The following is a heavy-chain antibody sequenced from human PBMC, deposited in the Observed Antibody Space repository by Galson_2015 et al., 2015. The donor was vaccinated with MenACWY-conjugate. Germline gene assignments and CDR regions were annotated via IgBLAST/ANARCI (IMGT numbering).Heavy chain of an antibody. CDR3: AREDLAWAFGLDY. J-gene: IGHJ4*02. V-gene: IGHV3-21*01. CDR1: GFTFNTYT. CDR2: ITSDSDYI. Sequence: SLRLSCAASGFTFNTYTMNWVRQAPGEGLEWVSSITSDSDYIYYADSVKGRFTVSRDNAENSLYLLMNSLRPEDTAVYYCAREDLAWAFGLDYWGQGTLVTVSS. D-gene: IGHD3-10*01.